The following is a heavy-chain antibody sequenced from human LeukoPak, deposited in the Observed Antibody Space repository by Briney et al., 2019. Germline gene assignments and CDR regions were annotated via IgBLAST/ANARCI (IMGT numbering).Heavy chain of an antibody. J-gene: IGHJ6*03. CDR2: IYSGGST. Sequence: GGSLRLSCAASGFTVSSNYMSWVRQAPGKGLEWVSVIYSGGSTYYADSVKGRFTISRDNSKNTLYLQMNSLRAEDTAVYYCAKVATIKEVRNYYYYMDVWGKGTTVTISS. V-gene: IGHV3-66*02. D-gene: IGHD5-12*01. CDR3: AKVATIKEVRNYYYYMDV. CDR1: GFTVSSNY.